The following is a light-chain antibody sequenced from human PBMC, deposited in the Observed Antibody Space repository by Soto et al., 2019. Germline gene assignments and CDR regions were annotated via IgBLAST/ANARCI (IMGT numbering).Light chain of an antibody. CDR2: GAS. CDR3: QQYGSSPWT. Sequence: ELVLTQSPGSLSLSPGERATLSCKTSQSDGSNFVAWYQHKPGQAPRLLIYGASNRATGIPDRFSGSGSGTDFTLTISRLEPEDFAVYYCQQYGSSPWTFGQGTKVDIK. J-gene: IGKJ1*01. V-gene: IGKV3-20*01. CDR1: QSDGSNF.